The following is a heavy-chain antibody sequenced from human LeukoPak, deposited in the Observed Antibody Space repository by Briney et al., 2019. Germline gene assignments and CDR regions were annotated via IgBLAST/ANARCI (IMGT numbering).Heavy chain of an antibody. CDR1: GCTFSSYS. Sequence: GGSLRLSCAASGCTFSSYSMNWVRQAPGKGLEWVSSISSSSSYIYYADSVKGRFTISRDNAKNSLYLQMNSLRAEDTAVYYCAIDVKNPVTPSWFDPWGEGTLVTVSS. V-gene: IGHV3-21*01. CDR2: ISSSSSYI. CDR3: AIDVKNPVTPSWFDP. J-gene: IGHJ5*02. D-gene: IGHD4-17*01.